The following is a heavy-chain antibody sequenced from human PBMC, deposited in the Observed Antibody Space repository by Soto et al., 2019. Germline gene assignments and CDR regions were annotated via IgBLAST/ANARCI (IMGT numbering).Heavy chain of an antibody. Sequence: QVQLLESGGGVVQPGRSLRLSCVASGFTFTDSGMHWVRQTPGKGLEWVAFVSHDGSATSYADSVKGRFTISRDISTNTLHLKMNSLRTEDTAVYYCARNRDGASGWPDNFDYWGQGTLVTVSS. V-gene: IGHV3-30*03. CDR2: VSHDGSAT. CDR3: ARNRDGASGWPDNFDY. CDR1: GFTFTDSG. D-gene: IGHD6-19*01. J-gene: IGHJ4*02.